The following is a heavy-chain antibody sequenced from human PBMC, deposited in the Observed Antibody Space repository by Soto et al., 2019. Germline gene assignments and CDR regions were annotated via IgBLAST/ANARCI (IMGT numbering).Heavy chain of an antibody. CDR1: GFIFSSYA. V-gene: IGHV3-23*01. CDR2: ISGDGETT. CDR3: ARTGLNIVEEDWFDP. J-gene: IGHJ5*02. Sequence: GGSLRLSCGASGFIFSSYAMSWVRQAPGEGLEWVSTISGDGETTYYADSVKGRFTISRDTSNNTLYLQMDSLRAEDTAVYYCARTGLNIVEEDWFDPWGQGALVTVSS. D-gene: IGHD3-16*02.